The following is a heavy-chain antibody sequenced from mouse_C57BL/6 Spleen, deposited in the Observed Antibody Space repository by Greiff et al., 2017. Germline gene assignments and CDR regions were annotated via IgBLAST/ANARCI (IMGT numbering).Heavy chain of an antibody. Sequence: EVQLQQSGPELVKPGASVKISCKASGYTFTDYYMNWVKQSPGKSLEWIGDINPNNGGTSYNQKFKGKATLTVDKSSSTAYMELRSLTSEDSAVYYCARSGDYDRCGYFGDWGQGTTLTVSS. D-gene: IGHD2-4*01. CDR2: INPNNGGT. J-gene: IGHJ2*01. CDR3: ARSGDYDRCGYFGD. CDR1: GYTFTDYY. V-gene: IGHV1-26*01.